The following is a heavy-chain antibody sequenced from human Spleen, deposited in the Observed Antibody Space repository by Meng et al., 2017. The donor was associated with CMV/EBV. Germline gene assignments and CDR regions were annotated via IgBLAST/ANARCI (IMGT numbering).Heavy chain of an antibody. Sequence: SGTSCSASCMHWVRQAPGQGLECMGWINPNSGASKSAQKFQGRVTMTRDTSINTTYMELSGLTSDDTAVYYCARVQVTRTARSYFEYWGQGTLVTVSS. CDR2: INPNSGAS. CDR1: GTSCSASC. D-gene: IGHD2-21*02. J-gene: IGHJ4*02. CDR3: ARVQVTRTARSYFEY. V-gene: IGHV1-2*02.